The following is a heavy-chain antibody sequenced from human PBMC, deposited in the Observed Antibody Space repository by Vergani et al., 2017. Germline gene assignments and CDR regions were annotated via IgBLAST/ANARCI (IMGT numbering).Heavy chain of an antibody. J-gene: IGHJ4*02. CDR1: GGSISSGGYY. V-gene: IGHV4-31*03. D-gene: IGHD4-17*01. CDR2: IYYSGST. Sequence: QVQLQESGPGLVKPSQTLSLTCTVSGGSISSGGYYWSWIRQHPGKGLEWIGYIYYSGSTYYNPSLKSRVTISVDTSKNQFSLKLSSVSAADTAVYYCARGPPYDDRRYYLDYWGQGTLVTVSS. CDR3: ARGPPYDDRRYYLDY.